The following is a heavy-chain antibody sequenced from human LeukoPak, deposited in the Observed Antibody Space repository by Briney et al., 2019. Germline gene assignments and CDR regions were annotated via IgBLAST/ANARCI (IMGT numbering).Heavy chain of an antibody. CDR3: AKARGFAEFDY. CDR1: GFIFSGHG. V-gene: IGHV3-23*01. Sequence: GGSLRLSCAASGFIFSGHGMRWVRQAPGKGPEWVSANSGSGDTTYYADSVKGRFTISRDNSKNTLYLQMNSLRAEDTALYFCAKARGFAEFDYWGQGTLVTVSS. CDR2: NSGSGDTT. D-gene: IGHD3-10*01. J-gene: IGHJ4*02.